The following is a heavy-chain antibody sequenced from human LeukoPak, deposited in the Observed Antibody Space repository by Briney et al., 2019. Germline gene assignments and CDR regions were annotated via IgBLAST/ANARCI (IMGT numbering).Heavy chain of an antibody. V-gene: IGHV3-30*18. CDR1: GFTFSNSG. D-gene: IGHD5-24*01. CDR2: ISSDGSVQ. CDR3: AKDSGDGYDPAPEYYFDY. J-gene: IGHJ4*02. Sequence: GGSLRLSCAASGFTFSNSGMHWVRQAPGKGLEWVAVISSDGSVQYYADSVKGRFTISRDNSKNTLYLQMNSLRAEDTAVYYCAKDSGDGYDPAPEYYFDYWGQGTLVTVSS.